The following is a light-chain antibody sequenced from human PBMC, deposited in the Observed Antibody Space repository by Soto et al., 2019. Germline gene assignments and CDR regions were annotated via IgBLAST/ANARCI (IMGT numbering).Light chain of an antibody. CDR3: SSYAGSYTLGV. V-gene: IGLV2-11*01. CDR1: SSDVGGYNY. J-gene: IGLJ1*01. CDR2: EVN. Sequence: QSVLTQPRSVSGSPGQSVTISCTGTSSDVGGYNYVSWYQQHPGKAPKVMIYEVNKRPSGVPDRFSGSKSGNTASLTVSGLQAEDEADYYCSSYAGSYTLGVFGTGTKVTVL.